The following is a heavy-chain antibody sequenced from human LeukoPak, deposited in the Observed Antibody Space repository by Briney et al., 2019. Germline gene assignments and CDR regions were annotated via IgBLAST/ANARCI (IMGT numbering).Heavy chain of an antibody. CDR3: VKDMKIKAAGYYFDY. J-gene: IGHJ4*02. V-gene: IGHV3-30*04. D-gene: IGHD6-13*01. Sequence: GGSLRLSCAASGFTFSSYAMHWVRQAPGKGLEWVAVIANDGRDKKYADSVRGRFTISRDNSKNTVYLQMNSLRAEDTAVFYCVKDMKIKAAGYYFDYWGQGTLVTVSS. CDR2: IANDGRDK. CDR1: GFTFSSYA.